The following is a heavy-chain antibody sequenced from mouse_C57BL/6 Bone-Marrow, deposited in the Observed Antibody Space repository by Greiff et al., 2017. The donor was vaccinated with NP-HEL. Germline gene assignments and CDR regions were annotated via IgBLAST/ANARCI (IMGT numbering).Heavy chain of an antibody. D-gene: IGHD2-5*01. J-gene: IGHJ4*01. CDR2: IRLKSDNYAT. CDR3: TGYYSNYYGMDY. CDR1: GFTFSNYW. V-gene: IGHV6-3*01. Sequence: EVKVEESGGGLVQPGGSMKLSCVASGFTFSNYWMNWVRQSPEKGLEWVAQIRLKSDNYATHYAESVKGRFTISRDDSKSSVYLQMNNLRAEDTGIYYCTGYYSNYYGMDYWGQGTSVTVSS.